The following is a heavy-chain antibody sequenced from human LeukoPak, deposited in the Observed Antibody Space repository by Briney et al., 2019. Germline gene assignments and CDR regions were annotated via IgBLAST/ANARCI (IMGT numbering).Heavy chain of an antibody. CDR2: IIPIFGTA. J-gene: IGHJ6*03. CDR3: ARGRTYYYDSSGYSALRSAPVYYYYYYMDV. V-gene: IGHV1-69*06. CDR1: GGTFSSYA. D-gene: IGHD3-22*01. Sequence: SVKVSCKASGGTFSSYAISWVRQAPGQGLEWMGGIIPIFGTANYAQKFQGRVTITADKSTSTAYMELSSLRSEDTAVYYCARGRTYYYDSSGYSALRSAPVYYYYYYMDVWGKGTTVTVSS.